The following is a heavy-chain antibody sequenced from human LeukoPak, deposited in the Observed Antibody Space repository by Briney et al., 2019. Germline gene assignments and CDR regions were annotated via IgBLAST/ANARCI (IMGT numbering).Heavy chain of an antibody. D-gene: IGHD2-21*02. CDR2: IKSKTDGGTT. J-gene: IGHJ4*02. Sequence: GGSLRLSCAASGFTFSNAWMTRVRQAPGEGLEWVCRIKSKTDGGTTDYAAPVKGRFTISRDDSKNTLYLQMNSLKTEDTAVYYCTRGAVTANGYFDYWGQGTLVTVSS. V-gene: IGHV3-15*01. CDR1: GFTFSNAW. CDR3: TRGAVTANGYFDY.